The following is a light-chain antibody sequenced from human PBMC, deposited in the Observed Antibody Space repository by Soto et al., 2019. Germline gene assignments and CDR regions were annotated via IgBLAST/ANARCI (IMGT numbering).Light chain of an antibody. CDR2: EVS. CDR1: SSDVGGYNY. J-gene: IGLJ3*02. V-gene: IGLV2-14*01. Sequence: QSALTQPASVSGSPGQSITISCTGTSSDVGGYNYVSWYQQHPGKAPKLMIYEVSNRPSGVSNRFSGSKSGNTASLTISGLQAEDEADYYCSLYTSSSTWLFGGGTKLTVL. CDR3: SLYTSSSTWL.